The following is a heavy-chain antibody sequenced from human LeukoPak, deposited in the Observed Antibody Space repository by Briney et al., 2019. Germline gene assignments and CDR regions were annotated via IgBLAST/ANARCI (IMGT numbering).Heavy chain of an antibody. CDR3: ARSNSYGIFDY. J-gene: IGHJ4*02. D-gene: IGHD5-18*01. V-gene: IGHV4-39*07. CDR2: IYYSGST. Sequence: SETLSLTCTVSGGSISSYYWGWIRQPPGKGLEWIGSIYYSGSTYYNPSLKSRVTISVDTSKSQFSLKLSSVTAADTAVYYCARSNSYGIFDYWGQGTLVTVSS. CDR1: GGSISSYY.